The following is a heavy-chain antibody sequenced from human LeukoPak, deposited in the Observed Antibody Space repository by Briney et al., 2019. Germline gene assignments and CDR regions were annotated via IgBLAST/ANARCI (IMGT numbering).Heavy chain of an antibody. V-gene: IGHV1-46*01. CDR2: INPSGGST. CDR3: ARTRSGWYRDFDY. J-gene: IGHJ4*02. CDR1: GYTFTSYH. D-gene: IGHD6-19*01. Sequence: ASVKVSCKASGYTFTSYHMHWVRQAPGQGLEWMGIINPSGGSTSYAQKFQGRVTMTTDTSTSTVYMELSSRRSEDTVVYYCARTRSGWYRDFDYWGQGTLVTVSS.